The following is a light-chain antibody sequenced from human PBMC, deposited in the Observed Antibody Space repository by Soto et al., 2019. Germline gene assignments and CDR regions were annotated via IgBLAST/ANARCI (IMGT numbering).Light chain of an antibody. CDR1: QGISRW. CDR2: AAS. Sequence: DIQMTQSPSSVSASVGDRVTITCRASQGISRWLAWYQQKPGKAPTLLMYAASSLQSGVPSSCSGSGSGTDFTLTSSSLPHEDFANYYCQHANSFPFTFGQGTRLEIK. CDR3: QHANSFPFT. V-gene: IGKV1-12*02. J-gene: IGKJ5*01.